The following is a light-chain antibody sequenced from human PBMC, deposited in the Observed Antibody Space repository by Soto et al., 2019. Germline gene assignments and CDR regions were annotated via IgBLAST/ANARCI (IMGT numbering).Light chain of an antibody. CDR3: HHFGSLPET. CDR1: QSVSSNY. V-gene: IGKV3-20*01. Sequence: EIVLTQSPGTLSLSPGERATLSCRASQSVSSNYLAWYRQKPGQAPRLLIYGASRRATGTPDRFSGSGSGTDFTLTISRLEPEDFAVYYCHHFGSLPETFGQGTNVE. CDR2: GAS. J-gene: IGKJ1*01.